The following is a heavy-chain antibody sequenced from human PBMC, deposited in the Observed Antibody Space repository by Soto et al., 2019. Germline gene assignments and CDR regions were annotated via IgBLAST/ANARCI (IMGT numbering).Heavy chain of an antibody. CDR1: GFTFSSYA. D-gene: IGHD6-13*01. CDR3: AKGLSIAAAGTFDY. Sequence: GGSLRLSCAASGFTFSSYAMSWVRQAPGKGLEWVSGISGIGGNTYNADSVKGRFTIPRDNSKNTLYLDMISLRAEDTAVYYCAKGLSIAAAGTFDYWGQGTLVTVSS. V-gene: IGHV3-23*01. J-gene: IGHJ4*02. CDR2: ISGIGGNT.